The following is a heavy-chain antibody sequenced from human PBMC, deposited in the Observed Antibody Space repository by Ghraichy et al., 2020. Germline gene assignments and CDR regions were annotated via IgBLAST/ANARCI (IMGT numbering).Heavy chain of an antibody. CDR2: ISASGGSA. CDR3: AKADYDILTGSFDY. Sequence: GESLNISCAASGFTFSSSAMNWVRQAPGKGLECVSAISASGGSAYYADSVKGRFTISRDNSKNTLYLQMNSLRAEDTAVYYCAKADYDILTGSFDYWGQGTLVTVSS. V-gene: IGHV3-23*01. J-gene: IGHJ4*02. CDR1: GFTFSSSA. D-gene: IGHD3-9*01.